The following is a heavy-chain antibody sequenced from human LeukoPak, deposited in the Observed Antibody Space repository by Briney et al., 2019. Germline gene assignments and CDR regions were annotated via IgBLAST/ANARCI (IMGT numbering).Heavy chain of an antibody. CDR1: GGSISSSSYY. CDR3: ARHKGVAAGRKNWLDP. V-gene: IGHV4-39*01. J-gene: IGHJ5*02. Sequence: PSETLSLTCTVSGGSISSSSYYWGWIRQPPGKGLEWIGRIYYSGSTYYNPSLKSRVTISVDTSKNQFSLKLSSVTAADTAVYYCARHKGVAAGRKNWLDPWGQGTLVTVSS. D-gene: IGHD6-13*01. CDR2: IYYSGST.